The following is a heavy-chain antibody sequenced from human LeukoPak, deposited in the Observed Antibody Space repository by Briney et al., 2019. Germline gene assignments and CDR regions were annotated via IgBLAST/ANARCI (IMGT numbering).Heavy chain of an antibody. D-gene: IGHD3-3*01. CDR3: ARQWADFWSGYYLVFDY. CDR1: GGSISSSSYY. V-gene: IGHV4-39*01. Sequence: SETLSLTCTVSGGSISSSSYYWGWIRQPPGKGLEWMGSIYYSGSTYYNPSLKSRVTISVDTSKNQFSLKLSSVTAADTAVYYCARQWADFWSGYYLVFDYWGQGTLVTVSS. J-gene: IGHJ4*02. CDR2: IYYSGST.